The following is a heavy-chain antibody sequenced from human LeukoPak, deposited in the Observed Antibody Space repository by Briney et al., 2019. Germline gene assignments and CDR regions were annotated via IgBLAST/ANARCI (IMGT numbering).Heavy chain of an antibody. D-gene: IGHD2-2*01. J-gene: IGHJ3*02. V-gene: IGHV1-69*01. CDR2: ITPIFGTA. CDR3: ARAPREYQLLWSAFDI. Sequence: GSSVKVSCKASGGTFSSYAISWVRQAPGQGLEWMGGITPIFGTANYAQKFQGTVTITADESTSTAYMELSSLRSEDTAVYYCARAPREYQLLWSAFDIWGQGTMVTVSS. CDR1: GGTFSSYA.